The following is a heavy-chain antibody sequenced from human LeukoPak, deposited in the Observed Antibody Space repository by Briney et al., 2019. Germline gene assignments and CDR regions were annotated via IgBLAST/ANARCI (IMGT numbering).Heavy chain of an antibody. V-gene: IGHV4-59*01. CDR2: IYYSVSGST. J-gene: IGHJ4*02. Sequence: SETLSLTCTVSGGSISSYYWSWIRQAPGKGLEWIGYIYYSVSGSTNYNPSLKSRVTISVDTSKNQFSLKLSSVTAADTAVYYCARWYSRRFDYWGQGTLVTVSS. D-gene: IGHD6-13*01. CDR3: ARWYSRRFDY. CDR1: GGSISSYY.